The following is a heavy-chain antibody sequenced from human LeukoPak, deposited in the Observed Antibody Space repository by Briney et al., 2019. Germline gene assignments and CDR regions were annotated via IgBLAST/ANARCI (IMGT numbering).Heavy chain of an antibody. CDR2: MNPNSGNT. CDR1: GYTFTNYD. V-gene: IGHV1-8*01. D-gene: IGHD2-2*01. J-gene: IGHJ5*02. Sequence: EASVRVSCKTSGYTFTNYDINWVRQATGQGLEWMGWMNPNSGNTGYAQKFQGRVTMTRNTSISTAYMELSSLRSEDTAVYYCARPHCSSTDCHPPEWFDPWGQGTLVTVSS. CDR3: ARPHCSSTDCHPPEWFDP.